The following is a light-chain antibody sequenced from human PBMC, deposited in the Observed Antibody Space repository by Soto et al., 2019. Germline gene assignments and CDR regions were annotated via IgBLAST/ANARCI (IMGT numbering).Light chain of an antibody. Sequence: QSALTQPASVSGSPGQSITISCTGTSSDVGNYNLVSWYQQHPGKAPKLMIYDVSKRPSGVSNRFSGSKSGNTASLTISELQADDEADYYCCSYAGDSYVFGTGTQLTVL. V-gene: IGLV2-23*02. CDR1: SSDVGNYNL. CDR3: CSYAGDSYV. J-gene: IGLJ1*01. CDR2: DVS.